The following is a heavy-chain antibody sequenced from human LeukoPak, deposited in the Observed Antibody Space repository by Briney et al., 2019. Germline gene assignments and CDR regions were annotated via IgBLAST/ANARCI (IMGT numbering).Heavy chain of an antibody. V-gene: IGHV1-2*02. J-gene: IGHJ3*02. CDR1: GRTFTGYY. CDR3: ARVAIPATHDAFDI. Sequence: ASVKVCCKASGRTFTGYYMPWVRQAPGQGLEWMAWINPNTGGTSYAQKFQGRVTMTRDTSISTAYMELSRLRSDDTAVYYCARVAIPATHDAFDIWGQGTMVTVSS. D-gene: IGHD2-15*01. CDR2: INPNTGGT.